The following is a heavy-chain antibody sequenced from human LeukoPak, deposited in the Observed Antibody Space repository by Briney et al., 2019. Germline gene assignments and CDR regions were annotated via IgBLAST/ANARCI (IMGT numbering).Heavy chain of an antibody. CDR3: ARDRGTMIVVAYDAFDI. D-gene: IGHD3-22*01. J-gene: IGHJ3*02. CDR1: GFTFGDYA. Sequence: GGSLRLSCTASGFTFGDYAMSWFRQAPGKGLEWVSSIASSGNYIYYADSLKGRFTVYRDNAKNSVYLQMNSLRAEDTAVYYCARDRGTMIVVAYDAFDIWGQGTMVTVSS. CDR2: IASSGNYI. V-gene: IGHV3-21*01.